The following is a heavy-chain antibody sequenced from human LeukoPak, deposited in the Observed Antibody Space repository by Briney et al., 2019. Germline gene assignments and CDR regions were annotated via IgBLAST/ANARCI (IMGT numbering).Heavy chain of an antibody. D-gene: IGHD1-26*01. CDR3: ARGVVGATTWADY. CDR2: IYSGDGTI. CDR1: GFTFSDYY. J-gene: IGHJ4*02. V-gene: IGHV3-11*01. Sequence: PGGSLRLSCAASGFTFSDYYMSWIRQAPGKGLEWVSHIYSGDGTIYYTDSVKGRFTISRDNAKNSLYLQLNSLRAEDTAVYYCARGVVGATTWADYWGQGTLVTVSS.